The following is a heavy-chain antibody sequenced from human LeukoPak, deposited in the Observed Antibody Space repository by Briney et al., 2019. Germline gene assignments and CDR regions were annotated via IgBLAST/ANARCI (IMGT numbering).Heavy chain of an antibody. Sequence: GRSLRLPCAASGFTFSDYNMHWVRQAPGKGLDWVALMSPDGNKKHYADSVKGRFTISRDNSKNTVDLQLNSLRAEDTAVYYCARDLIGRYTFDYCGQGTLVTVSS. CDR3: ARDLIGRYTFDY. CDR1: GFTFSDYN. J-gene: IGHJ4*02. CDR2: MSPDGNKK. V-gene: IGHV3-30-3*01. D-gene: IGHD3-10*01.